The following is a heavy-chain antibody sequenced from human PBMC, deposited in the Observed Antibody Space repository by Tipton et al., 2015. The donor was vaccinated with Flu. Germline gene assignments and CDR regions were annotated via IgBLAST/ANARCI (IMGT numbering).Heavy chain of an antibody. CDR3: AKSSHYYDSSGSASDI. V-gene: IGHV3-30*02. CDR2: IRYDGSNK. Sequence: GSLRLSCAASGFTFSSYGMHWVRQAPGKGLEWVAFIRYDGSNKYYADSVKGRFTISRDNSKNTLYLQMNSLRAEDTAVYYCAKSSHYYDSSGSASDIWGQGTMVTVSS. CDR1: GFTFSSYG. D-gene: IGHD3-22*01. J-gene: IGHJ3*02.